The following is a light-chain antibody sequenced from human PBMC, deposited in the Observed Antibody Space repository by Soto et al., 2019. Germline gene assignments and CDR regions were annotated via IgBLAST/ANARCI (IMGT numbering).Light chain of an antibody. J-gene: IGLJ3*02. V-gene: IGLV7-43*01. CDR1: TGAVTSDYY. Sequence: QAVVTQEPSLTVSPGGTVTLTCALTTGAVTSDYYPNWFQRKPGQALRTLIYRTNNKHSWTPARFSGSLLGGKAALTLSGVQPEDEADYYCVLLCSGEWVFGAGTTLTVL. CDR2: RTN. CDR3: VLLCSGEWV.